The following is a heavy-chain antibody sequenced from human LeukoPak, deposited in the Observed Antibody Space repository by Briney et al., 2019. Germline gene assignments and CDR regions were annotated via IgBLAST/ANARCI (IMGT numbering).Heavy chain of an antibody. D-gene: IGHD3-22*01. CDR2: ISSSSTTI. CDR1: GFXFSTYG. Sequence: GGSLRLSCAASGFXFSTYGMNWVRQAPGKGLEWVSYISSSSTTIYYGDSVKGRFTISRDDAKNALYLQMNSLRDEDTAVYYCARDQYDTSGYYDYWGQGTLVTVSS. CDR3: ARDQYDTSGYYDY. J-gene: IGHJ4*02. V-gene: IGHV3-48*02.